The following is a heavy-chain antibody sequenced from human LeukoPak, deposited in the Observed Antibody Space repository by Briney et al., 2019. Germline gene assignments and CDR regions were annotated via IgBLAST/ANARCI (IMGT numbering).Heavy chain of an antibody. V-gene: IGHV1-69*05. CDR3: ARNPMVVKGENYFDY. J-gene: IGHJ4*02. CDR1: GGTFISYA. Sequence: ASVKVSCKAAGGTFISYAISWVRQAPGQGLEWMGGIIPIFGTANYAQKFQGGVTIITDESTNTAYMDLSNLRAEDTAVYYCARNPMVVKGENYFDYWGQGSLVTVS. D-gene: IGHD4-23*01. CDR2: IIPIFGTA.